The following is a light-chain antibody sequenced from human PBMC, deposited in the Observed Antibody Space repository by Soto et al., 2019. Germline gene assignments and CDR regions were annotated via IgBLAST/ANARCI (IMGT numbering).Light chain of an antibody. CDR2: AAY. Sequence: ESVLTQSPGTLSLSPGERATLSCRASQSVSSKYLAWYQQKPGQAPRLLIYAAYSRATGVPDRFSGSGSGTEFTLTISGLEPEDFAVYYCQHYDNLPLFTFGPGTRLEI. V-gene: IGKV3-20*01. CDR3: QHYDNLPLFT. CDR1: QSVSSKY. J-gene: IGKJ2*01.